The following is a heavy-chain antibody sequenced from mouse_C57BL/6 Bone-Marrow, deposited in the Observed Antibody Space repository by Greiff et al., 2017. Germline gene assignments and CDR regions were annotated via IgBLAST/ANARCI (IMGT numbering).Heavy chain of an antibody. CDR2: IYPRSGNT. Sequence: VQLQESGAELARPGASVKLSCKASGYTFTSYGISWVKQRTGQGLEWIGEIYPRSGNTYYNEKFKGKATLTADKSSSTAYMALRSLTSEDSAVYFCGIYYDYDGYFDVWGTGTTVTVSS. V-gene: IGHV1-81*01. CDR3: GIYYDYDGYFDV. J-gene: IGHJ1*03. CDR1: GYTFTSYG. D-gene: IGHD2-4*01.